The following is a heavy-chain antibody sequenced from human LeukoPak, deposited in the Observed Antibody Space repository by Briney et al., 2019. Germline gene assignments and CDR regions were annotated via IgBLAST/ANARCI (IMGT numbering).Heavy chain of an antibody. V-gene: IGHV1-69*04. D-gene: IGHD4-17*01. CDR1: GGTFSSYA. Sequence: SVKVSCKASGGTFSSYAISWVRQAPGQGLEWMGRIIPILGIANYAQKFQDRVTITADKSTSTAYMELSSLRSEDTAVYYCARDLSGLRGLAFDYWGQGTLVTVSS. CDR3: ARDLSGLRGLAFDY. J-gene: IGHJ4*02. CDR2: IIPILGIA.